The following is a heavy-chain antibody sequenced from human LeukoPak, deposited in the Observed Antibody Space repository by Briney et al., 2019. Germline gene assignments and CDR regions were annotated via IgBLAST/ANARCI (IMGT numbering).Heavy chain of an antibody. Sequence: ASVKVSCKASGYTFTGYYMHWVRQAPGQGLEWMGRINPNSGGTNYAQKIQGRVTMTRDTSISTAYMELSRLRSDDTAVYYCASWGLSYDSSGYPIDYWGQGTLVTVSS. CDR2: INPNSGGT. CDR1: GYTFTGYY. CDR3: ASWGLSYDSSGYPIDY. D-gene: IGHD3-22*01. V-gene: IGHV1-2*06. J-gene: IGHJ4*02.